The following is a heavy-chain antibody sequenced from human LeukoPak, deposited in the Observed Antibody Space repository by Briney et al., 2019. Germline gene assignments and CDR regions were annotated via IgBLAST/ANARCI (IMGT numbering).Heavy chain of an antibody. Sequence: ASVKVSCKASGYTFTGYYMHWVRQAPGQGLEWMGWINPNSGGTNYAQKFQGRVTMTRDTSISTAYMEPSRLRSDDTAVYYCAKEGSSFIYYFDYWGQGTLVTVSS. J-gene: IGHJ4*02. CDR1: GYTFTGYY. CDR2: INPNSGGT. V-gene: IGHV1-2*02. D-gene: IGHD6-6*01. CDR3: AKEGSSFIYYFDY.